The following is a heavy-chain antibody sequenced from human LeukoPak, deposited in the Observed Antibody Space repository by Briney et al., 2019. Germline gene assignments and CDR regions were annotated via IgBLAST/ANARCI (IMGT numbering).Heavy chain of an antibody. J-gene: IGHJ1*01. V-gene: IGHV3-21*04. CDR1: GFSLRNFA. Sequence: RGALRLSCATAGFSLRNFAMKLVRQAPGKGPELVASISSSSTYIFDTDSLRGRFTISRDNAKNSLYLQMNSLRAEDTAIYYRTRGRGPSTAWDFQDWGQGTRVTVSS. D-gene: IGHD6-19*01. CDR3: TRGRGPSTAWDFQD. CDR2: ISSSSTYI.